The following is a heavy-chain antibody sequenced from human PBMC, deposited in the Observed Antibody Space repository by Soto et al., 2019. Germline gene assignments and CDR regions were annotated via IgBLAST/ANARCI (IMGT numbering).Heavy chain of an antibody. CDR2: SNAGNGNT. V-gene: IGHV1-3*05. CDR1: GDTFTGYA. Sequence: QVQLVQSGAEEKKPGASVKVSCKASGDTFTGYAFHCVRQAPGQRLEWMGWSNAGNGNTKYSQKFQGRVTITRDTSASTAYMELSSLRSEDTAVYYCARAVAVPADFDFWGQGTLVTVSS. CDR3: ARAVAVPADFDF. D-gene: IGHD4-17*01. J-gene: IGHJ4*02.